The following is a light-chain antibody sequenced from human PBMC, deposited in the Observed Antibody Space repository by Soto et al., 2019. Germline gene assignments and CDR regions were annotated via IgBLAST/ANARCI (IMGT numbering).Light chain of an antibody. J-gene: IGKJ4*01. CDR1: QSISSW. CDR3: QQYNSYPLT. CDR2: DAS. V-gene: IGKV1-5*01. Sequence: DIQMTQSPATLSASVGDRVTITCRASQSISSWLAWYQQKPGKAPKLLIYDASSLESGVPSRFSGSGSGTEITLTISSLQPDDFATYYCQQYNSYPLTFGGGTKVDIK.